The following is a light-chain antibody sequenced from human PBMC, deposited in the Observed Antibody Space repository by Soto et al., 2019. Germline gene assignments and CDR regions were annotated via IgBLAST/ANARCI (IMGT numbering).Light chain of an antibody. CDR1: SSDVGGYNY. CDR3: SSYTSSSTSSV. Sequence: QSVLTQPASVSGSPGQSITISCTGTSSDVGGYNYVSWYQQHPGKAPKLMIYDVSNRPSGVSNRFSGSKSGNTASLTISGLQAEDEADYYCSSYTSSSTSSVFGPGTKVTVL. V-gene: IGLV2-14*01. J-gene: IGLJ1*01. CDR2: DVS.